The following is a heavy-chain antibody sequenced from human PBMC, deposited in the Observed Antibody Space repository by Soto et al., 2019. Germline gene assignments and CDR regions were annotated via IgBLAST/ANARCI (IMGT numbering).Heavy chain of an antibody. D-gene: IGHD5-18*01. Sequence: SETLSLTCAVYGGSFSGYYWSWIRQPPGKGLEWIGEINHSGSTNYNPSLKSRVTISVDTSKNQFSLKLSSVTAADTAVYYCARVSDSHDAFDIWGQGTMVTVSS. CDR2: INHSGST. V-gene: IGHV4-34*01. CDR3: ARVSDSHDAFDI. J-gene: IGHJ3*02. CDR1: GGSFSGYY.